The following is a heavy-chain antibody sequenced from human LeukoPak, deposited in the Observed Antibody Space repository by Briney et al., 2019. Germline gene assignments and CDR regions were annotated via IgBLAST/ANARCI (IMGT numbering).Heavy chain of an antibody. V-gene: IGHV1-2*02. D-gene: IGHD6-13*01. J-gene: IGHJ5*02. CDR3: ARAQYSSSTRGFDP. CDR2: INPNSGGT. CDR1: GYTFTGYY. Sequence: ASVKVSCKASGYTFTGYYMHWVRQAPGQGLEWMGWINPNSGGTNYAQKFQGRVTMTRDTSISTASMELSRLRSDDTAVYYCARAQYSSSTRGFDPWGQGTLVTVSS.